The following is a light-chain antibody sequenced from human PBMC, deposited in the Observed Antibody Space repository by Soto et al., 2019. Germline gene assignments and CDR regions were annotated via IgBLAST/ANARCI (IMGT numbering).Light chain of an antibody. CDR2: GNS. CDR1: SSNIGAGYD. J-gene: IGLJ1*01. V-gene: IGLV1-40*01. CDR3: QAFESRRKGFV. Sequence: QSVLTQPPSVSAAPGQRVTISCTGNSSNIGAGYDVFWYKHLPGTAPKLLIYGNSNRPSGVPDRFSGSKSGTSASLAITGLRARDDADYFCQAFESRRKGFVVGTVTKAIV.